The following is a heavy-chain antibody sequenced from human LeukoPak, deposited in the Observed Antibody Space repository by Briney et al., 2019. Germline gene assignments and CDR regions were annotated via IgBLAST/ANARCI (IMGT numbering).Heavy chain of an antibody. D-gene: IGHD6-19*01. CDR2: INHSGST. Sequence: SETLSLTCAVYGVSFSGYYWSWIRQPPGKGLEWIGEINHSGSTNYNPSLKSRVTISVDTSKNQFSLKLSSVTAADTAVYYCARGRRQAVLLRRFYYYMDVWGKGTTVTVSS. CDR3: ARGRRQAVLLRRFYYYMDV. V-gene: IGHV4-34*01. J-gene: IGHJ6*03. CDR1: GVSFSGYY.